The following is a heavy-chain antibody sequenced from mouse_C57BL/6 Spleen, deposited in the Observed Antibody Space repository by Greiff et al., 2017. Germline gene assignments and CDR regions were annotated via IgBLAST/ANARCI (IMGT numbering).Heavy chain of an antibody. CDR2: IYPRSGNT. J-gene: IGHJ2*01. CDR1: GYTFTSYG. Sequence: QVQLQQSGAELARPGASVKLSCKASGYTFTSYGISWVKQRTGQGLEWIGEIYPRSGNTYYNEKFKGKATLTADKSSSTAYMELRSLTSEDSAVFFCARRDYGSRGENYFDYWGQGTTLTVSS. D-gene: IGHD1-1*01. CDR3: ARRDYGSRGENYFDY. V-gene: IGHV1-81*01.